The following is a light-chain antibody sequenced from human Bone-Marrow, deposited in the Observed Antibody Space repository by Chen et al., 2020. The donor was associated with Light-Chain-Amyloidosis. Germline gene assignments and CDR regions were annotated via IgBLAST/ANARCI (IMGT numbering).Light chain of an antibody. J-gene: IGKJ4*01. CDR3: KQYGTSPLT. V-gene: IGKV3-20*01. CDR2: GSS. CDR1: QTISSNY. Sequence: EIVLTQYPGTLSLSPGEGAKLSCRASQTISSNYLTWYQQKFGQAPTLLIYGSSSRATGIPDRFTGSGSGRDFTLTINSLEPEDFALYYCKQYGTSPLTFGGGTKVEI.